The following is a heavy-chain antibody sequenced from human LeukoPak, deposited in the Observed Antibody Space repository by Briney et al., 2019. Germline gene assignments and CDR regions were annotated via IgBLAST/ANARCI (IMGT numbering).Heavy chain of an antibody. V-gene: IGHV4-59*11. CDR3: ARNRDSSWYWFDP. CDR1: GGSISSHY. CDR2: IYYSGST. D-gene: IGHD6-13*01. J-gene: IGHJ5*02. Sequence: SETLSLTCTVSGGSISSHYWSWIRQPPGKGLEWIGYIYYSGSTNYNPSLKSRVTISVDTSKNQFSLKLSSVTAADTAVYYCARNRDSSWYWFDPWGQGTLVTVSP.